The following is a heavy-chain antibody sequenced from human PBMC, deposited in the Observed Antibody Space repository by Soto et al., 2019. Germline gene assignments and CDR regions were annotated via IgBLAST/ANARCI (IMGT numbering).Heavy chain of an antibody. Sequence: GSLRLSCAASGFTFSSYGMHWVRQAPGKGLEWVAVIWYDGSNKYYADSVKGRFTISRDNSKNTLYLQMNSLRAEDTAVYYCARTGHLYDSSGYFDYWGQGTLVTVSS. J-gene: IGHJ4*02. CDR1: GFTFSSYG. CDR3: ARTGHLYDSSGYFDY. D-gene: IGHD3-22*01. CDR2: IWYDGSNK. V-gene: IGHV3-33*01.